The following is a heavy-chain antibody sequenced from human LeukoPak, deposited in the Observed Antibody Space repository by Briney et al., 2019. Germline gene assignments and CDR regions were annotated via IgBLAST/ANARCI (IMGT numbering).Heavy chain of an antibody. Sequence: SETLSLTCTVSGGSISRYCWSWIRQPAGKGLEWIGRLHTSVNTDYNPSIKSRVTMSVDTSHTQFSLQLSSVTAADTAVYYCVRVHSSTWYYFDYWGQGALLTVSS. J-gene: IGHJ4*02. V-gene: IGHV4-4*07. CDR1: GGSISRYC. D-gene: IGHD6-19*01. CDR2: LHTSVNT. CDR3: VRVHSSTWYYFDY.